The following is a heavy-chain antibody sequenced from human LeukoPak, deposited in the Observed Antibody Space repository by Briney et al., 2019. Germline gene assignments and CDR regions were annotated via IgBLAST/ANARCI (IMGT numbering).Heavy chain of an antibody. CDR1: GFTFSSYA. J-gene: IGHJ6*02. D-gene: IGHD3-22*01. CDR3: ARGPNYYDSSGYPYYYYGMDV. CDR2: ISYDGSNK. Sequence: PGRSLRLSCAASGFTFSSYAMHWVRQAPGEGLEWVAVISYDGSNKYYADSVKGRFTISRDNSKNTLYLQMNSLRAEDTAVYYCARGPNYYDSSGYPYYYYGMDVWGQGTTVTVSS. V-gene: IGHV3-30-3*01.